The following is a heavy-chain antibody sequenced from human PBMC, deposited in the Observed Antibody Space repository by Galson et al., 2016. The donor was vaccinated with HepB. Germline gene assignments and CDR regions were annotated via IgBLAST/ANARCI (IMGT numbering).Heavy chain of an antibody. Sequence: SLRLSCAVSGFTVRTNYMNWVRQAPGKGLEWVSVIYGGGTTYYADSVEGRFTISRDNSTNTVHLQMNSLRVDDTAVYYCARDLGDWGQGTLVTASA. V-gene: IGHV3-53*01. CDR2: IYGGGTT. CDR3: ARDLGD. J-gene: IGHJ4*02. CDR1: GFTVRTNY.